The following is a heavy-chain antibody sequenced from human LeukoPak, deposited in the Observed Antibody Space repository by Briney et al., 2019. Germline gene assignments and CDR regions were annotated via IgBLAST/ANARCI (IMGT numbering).Heavy chain of an antibody. Sequence: SETLSLTCAVYGGSFSGYYWSWIRQPPGKGLEWIGEINHSGSTNYNPSLKSRVTISVDTSKNQFSLKLSSVTAADTAVYYCARTKSGYDPHRRGGYSDYWGQGTLVTVSS. V-gene: IGHV4-34*01. CDR2: INHSGST. J-gene: IGHJ4*02. D-gene: IGHD5-12*01. CDR3: ARTKSGYDPHRRGGYSDY. CDR1: GGSFSGYY.